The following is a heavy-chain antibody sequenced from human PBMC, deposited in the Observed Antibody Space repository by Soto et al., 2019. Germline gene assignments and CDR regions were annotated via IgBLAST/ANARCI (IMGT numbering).Heavy chain of an antibody. Sequence: PGGSLRLSCAASGFTFSSYGMHWVRQAPGKGLEWVAVISYDGSNKYYADSVKGRFTISRDNSKNTLYLQMNSLRAEDTAVYYCVIGGYYDILTGYYPIDYYYYGMDVWGQGTTVTVSS. J-gene: IGHJ6*02. CDR3: VIGGYYDILTGYYPIDYYYYGMDV. D-gene: IGHD3-9*01. V-gene: IGHV3-30*03. CDR1: GFTFSSYG. CDR2: ISYDGSNK.